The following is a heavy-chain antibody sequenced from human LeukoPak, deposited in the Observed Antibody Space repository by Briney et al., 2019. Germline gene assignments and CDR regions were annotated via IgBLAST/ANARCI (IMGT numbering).Heavy chain of an antibody. CDR2: IYYSGST. CDR3: ERGITDSIWYLDY. D-gene: IGHD3-22*01. Sequence: SETLSLTCTVSGGHISTYYWSWIRQAPGKGLEWIGYIYYSGSTKYNPSLKSRVTISVDTSKNQFSLKLSSVTAADTAVYFCERGITDSIWYLDYWGQGTLVTVSS. CDR1: GGHISTYY. J-gene: IGHJ4*02. V-gene: IGHV4-59*01.